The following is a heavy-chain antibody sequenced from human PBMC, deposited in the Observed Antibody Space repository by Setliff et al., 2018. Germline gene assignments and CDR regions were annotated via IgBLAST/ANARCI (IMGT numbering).Heavy chain of an antibody. CDR3: AREGGDMVTTTSYYYYLDV. Sequence: WMGGIIPIFGTTNYAQRFQGRVTITTDTSTSTAYMELSSLRSEDTAVYYCAREGGDMVTTTSYYYYLDVWGKGTTVTVS. V-gene: IGHV1-69*05. CDR2: IIPIFGTT. J-gene: IGHJ6*03. D-gene: IGHD5-12*01.